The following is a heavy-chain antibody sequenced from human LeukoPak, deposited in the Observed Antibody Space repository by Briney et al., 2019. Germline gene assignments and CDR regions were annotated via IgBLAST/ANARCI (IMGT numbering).Heavy chain of an antibody. CDR3: ARDQSIAGWFDP. J-gene: IGHJ5*02. V-gene: IGHV4-59*11. Sequence: SSETLSLTCTVSGGSISSHYWSWIRQPPGEGLEWIGYIYYSGSTNYNPSLKSRVTISVDTSKNQFSLKLSSVTAADTAVYYCARDQSIAGWFDPWGQGTLVTVSS. CDR2: IYYSGST. D-gene: IGHD2-21*01. CDR1: GGSISSHY.